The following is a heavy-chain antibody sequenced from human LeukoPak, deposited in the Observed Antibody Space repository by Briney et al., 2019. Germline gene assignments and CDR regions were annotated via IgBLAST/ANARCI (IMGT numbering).Heavy chain of an antibody. CDR3: ARDGTVTSPYYYYMDV. D-gene: IGHD4-17*01. CDR1: GGSISSYY. J-gene: IGHJ6*03. CDR2: IYTSGST. V-gene: IGHV4-4*07. Sequence: SETLSLTCTVSGGSISSYYWSWIRQPAGKGLEWIGRIYTSGSTNYNPSLKSRVTMSVDTSKNQFSLKLSSVTAADTAVYYCARDGTVTSPYYYYMDVWGKGTTVTVSS.